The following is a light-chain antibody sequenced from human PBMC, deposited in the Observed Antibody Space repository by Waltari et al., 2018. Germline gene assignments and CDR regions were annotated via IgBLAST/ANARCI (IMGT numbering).Light chain of an antibody. CDR2: GAS. Sequence: RASQYITKMYLACYQQKPGQAPRLLIYGASSRAAGIPDRFSGSGSGTDFTLTISRLEPEDFSLYYCQQYGSSVMYTFGQGTKVEMK. CDR3: QQYGSSVMYT. CDR1: QYITKMY. V-gene: IGKV3-20*01. J-gene: IGKJ2*01.